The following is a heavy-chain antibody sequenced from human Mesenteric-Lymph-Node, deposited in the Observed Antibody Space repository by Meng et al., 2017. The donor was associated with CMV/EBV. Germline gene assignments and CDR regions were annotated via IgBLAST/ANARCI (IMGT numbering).Heavy chain of an antibody. CDR3: ARVYNWFDP. CDR1: GGSISSYY. J-gene: IGHJ5*02. V-gene: IGHV4-59*12. Sequence: SETLSLTCTVSGGSISSYYWSWIRQPPGKGLEWIGEINHSGSTYYNPSLKSRVTISVDTSKNQFSLKLSSVTAADTAVYYCARVYNWFDPWGQGTLVTVSS. CDR2: INHSGST.